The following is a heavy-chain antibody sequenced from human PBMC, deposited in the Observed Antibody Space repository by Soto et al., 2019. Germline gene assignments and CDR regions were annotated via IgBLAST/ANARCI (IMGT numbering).Heavy chain of an antibody. CDR1: GGSISSGGYY. J-gene: IGHJ4*02. CDR3: ARGGGFYDILTGYFPYYFDY. Sequence: PSETLSLTCTVSGGSISSGGYYWSWIRQHPGKGLEWIGYIYYSGSTYYNPSLKSRVTISVDTSKNQFSLKLSSVTAADAAVYYCARGGGFYDILTGYFPYYFDYWGQGTLVTVSS. V-gene: IGHV4-31*03. D-gene: IGHD3-9*01. CDR2: IYYSGST.